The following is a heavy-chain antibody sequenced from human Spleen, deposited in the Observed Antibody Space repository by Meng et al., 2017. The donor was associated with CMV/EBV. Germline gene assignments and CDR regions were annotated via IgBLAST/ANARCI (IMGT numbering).Heavy chain of an antibody. CDR3: ARVSHTIFGVVIRPDYYYGMDV. D-gene: IGHD3-3*01. V-gene: IGHV1-58*01. Sequence: SVKVSCKASGFTFASSAVQWVRQARGQRLEWIGWIVVGSGNTNYAQKFQERVTITRDMSTSTAYMELSSLRSEDTAVYYCARVSHTIFGVVIRPDYYYGMDVWGQGTTVTVSS. J-gene: IGHJ6*02. CDR1: GFTFASSA. CDR2: IVVGSGNT.